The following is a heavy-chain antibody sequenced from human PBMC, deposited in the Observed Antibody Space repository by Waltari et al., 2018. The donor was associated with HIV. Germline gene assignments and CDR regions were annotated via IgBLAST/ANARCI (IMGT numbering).Heavy chain of an antibody. CDR1: GGTFSSYT. Sequence: QVQLVQSGAEVKKPGCSVKVSCKASGGTFSSYTISWVRQAPGQGLEWMGRIITSLEIANEAQKVQGRVTITADKSTSTAYMELSSLRSEDTAVYYCARDDQATSIRGGAFDIWGQGTMVTGSS. CDR3: ARDDQATSIRGGAFDI. V-gene: IGHV1-69*02. J-gene: IGHJ3*02. D-gene: IGHD3-3*02. CDR2: IITSLEIA.